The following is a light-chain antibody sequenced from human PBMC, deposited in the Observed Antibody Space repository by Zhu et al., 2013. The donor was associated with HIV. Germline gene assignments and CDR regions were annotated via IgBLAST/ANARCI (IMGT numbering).Light chain of an antibody. CDR3: QAWDRSTVV. J-gene: IGLJ3*02. CDR1: SLRSYY. CDR2: GKN. V-gene: IGLV3-19*02. Sequence: SSELTQDPAVSVALGQTVRITCQGDSLRSYYASWYQQKPGQAPVRVIYGKNNRPSGIPDRFSGSSSGNTATLTISGTQAMDEAVYYCQAWDRSTVVFGGGTKLTVL.